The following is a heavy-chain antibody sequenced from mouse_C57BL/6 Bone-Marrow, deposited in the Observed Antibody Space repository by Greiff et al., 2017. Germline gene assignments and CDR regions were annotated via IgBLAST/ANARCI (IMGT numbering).Heavy chain of an antibody. CDR1: GFTFNTYA. V-gene: IGHV10-3*01. Sequence: DVKLQESGGGLVQPKGSLKLSCAASGFTFNTYAMHWVRQAPGKGLEWVARIRRKSSNYATYYADSVKDRFTISRDDSQSMLYLQMNNLKTEDTAMYYCVRRTYYGSSSYYAMDYWGQGTSVTVSS. CDR3: VRRTYYGSSSYYAMDY. J-gene: IGHJ4*01. CDR2: IRRKSSNYAT. D-gene: IGHD1-1*01.